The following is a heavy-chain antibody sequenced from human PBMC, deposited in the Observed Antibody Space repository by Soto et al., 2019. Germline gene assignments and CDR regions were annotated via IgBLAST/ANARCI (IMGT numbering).Heavy chain of an antibody. Sequence: LGESLKISCKGSGYSFTSYWISWVRQMPGKGLEWMGRIDPSDSYTNYSPSFQGHVTISADKSISTAYLQWSSLKASDTAMYYCASQRYNWNYLQYYYYYGMDVWGQGTTVTVSS. J-gene: IGHJ6*02. CDR1: GYSFTSYW. D-gene: IGHD1-7*01. V-gene: IGHV5-10-1*01. CDR2: IDPSDSYT. CDR3: ASQRYNWNYLQYYYYYGMDV.